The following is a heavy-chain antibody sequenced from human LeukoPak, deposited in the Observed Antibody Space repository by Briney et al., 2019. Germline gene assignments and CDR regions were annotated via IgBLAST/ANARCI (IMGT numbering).Heavy chain of an antibody. V-gene: IGHV3-9*03. CDR2: ISWNSGSI. J-gene: IGHJ4*02. CDR1: GFTFDDYA. Sequence: GGPLRLSCAASGFTFDDYAMHWVRQAPGKGLEWVSGISWNSGSIGYADSVKGRFTISRDNAKNSLYLQMNSLRAEDMALYYCAKDFSPVLVGYFDYWGQGTLVTVSS. CDR3: AKDFSPVLVGYFDY. D-gene: IGHD2-2*01.